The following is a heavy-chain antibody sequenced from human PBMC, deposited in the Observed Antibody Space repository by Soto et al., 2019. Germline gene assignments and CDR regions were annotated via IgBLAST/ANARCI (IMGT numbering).Heavy chain of an antibody. CDR1: GFTFSSYA. D-gene: IGHD3-22*01. J-gene: IGHJ2*01. Sequence: EQLVDSGGGLVQPGGSLRLSCAASGFTFSSYAMSWVRQAPGKGLEWVSGISSGGASTYYADSVKGRFTVSRDKSKNTLFLQMNSLRAEDTALYYCARIPPASSSYDITGFQWDFDLWGRGTLVTVSS. CDR2: ISSGGAST. CDR3: ARIPPASSSYDITGFQWDFDL. V-gene: IGHV3-23*04.